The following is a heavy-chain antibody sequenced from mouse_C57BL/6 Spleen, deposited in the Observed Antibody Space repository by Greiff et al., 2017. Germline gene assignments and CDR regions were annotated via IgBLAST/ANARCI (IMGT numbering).Heavy chain of an antibody. J-gene: IGHJ3*01. CDR1: GFSLTSYG. CDR3: ARGGYSAWFAY. V-gene: IGHV2-2*01. CDR2: IWSGGST. Sequence: VQLHQSGPGLVQPSQSLSITCTAPGFSLTSYGVHWVRQSPGKGLEWLGVIWSGGSTDYNAAFMSRLSISKDNSKSQVFFKMNSLQADDTAIYYCARGGYSAWFAYWGQGTLVTVSA. D-gene: IGHD2-3*01.